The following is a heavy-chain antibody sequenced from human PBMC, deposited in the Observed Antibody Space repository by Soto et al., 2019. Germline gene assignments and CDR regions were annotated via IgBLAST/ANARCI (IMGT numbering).Heavy chain of an antibody. V-gene: IGHV1-69*06. J-gene: IGHJ6*02. CDR2: SSLSLTQ. Sequence: QVQLVQSGAEVKKPGSSVKVSCKASGGTFSSYGISWVRQALDKGLSGWEGSSLSLTQQSMHRNSRAESITADKSTSTAYMEVSSLRSEDTAVYYCARDPGRSSNRWRVRQVADGDYYRMDVWGQGTTVTV. CDR1: GGTFSSYG. D-gene: IGHD2-2*01. CDR3: ARDPGRSSNRWRVRQVADGDYYRMDV.